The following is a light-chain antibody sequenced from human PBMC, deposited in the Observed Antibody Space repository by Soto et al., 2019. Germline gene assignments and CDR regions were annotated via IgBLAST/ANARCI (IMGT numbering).Light chain of an antibody. CDR2: RAS. V-gene: IGKV3-20*01. J-gene: IGKJ3*01. CDR3: QKYGNSPFT. CDR1: QSILGSY. Sequence: ETVLTQSPGALSLSPGERATLSCRASQSILGSYLAWYQHKPGQAPRLRIYRASTRATGVQDRFSGSYSRTVFTRTMPRVEREDFAVYYCQKYGNSPFTFGPGTRVGIK.